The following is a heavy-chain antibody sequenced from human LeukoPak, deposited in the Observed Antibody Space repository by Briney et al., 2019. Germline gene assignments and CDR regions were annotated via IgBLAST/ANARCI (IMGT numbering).Heavy chain of an antibody. J-gene: IGHJ4*02. D-gene: IGHD2-21*01. Sequence: GGSLRLSCAASGFTFSTFAMIWVRQPPGKGLEWVSSIFPSGGEIHYADSVRGRFTISRDNSKNILYLQMNILRAEDTALYYCAKVADVYSVYYFDSWGPGTLDTVSS. CDR3: AKVADVYSVYYFDS. CDR2: IFPSGGEI. V-gene: IGHV3-23*01. CDR1: GFTFSTFA.